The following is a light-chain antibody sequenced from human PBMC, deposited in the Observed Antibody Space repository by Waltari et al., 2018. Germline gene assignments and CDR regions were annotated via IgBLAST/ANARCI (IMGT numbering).Light chain of an antibody. CDR2: FGS. CDR1: ESVGTD. Sequence: SPGEGVTLSCTASESVGTDVAWYRHKPGQPPRLLIYFGSTRATGVPARISGSGSGTDFSLTISSLESEDFAFYYCQQSRQWPRRTFGQGTKLE. V-gene: IGKV3D-15*01. J-gene: IGKJ2*01. CDR3: QQSRQWPRRT.